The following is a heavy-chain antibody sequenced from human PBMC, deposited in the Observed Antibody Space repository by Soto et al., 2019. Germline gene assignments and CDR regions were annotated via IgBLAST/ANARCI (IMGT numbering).Heavy chain of an antibody. CDR2: NYYSGST. V-gene: IGHV4-59*08. Sequence: QVQLQESGPGLVKPSETLSLTCTVSGGSISSYYWSWIRQPPGKGLEWIGYNYYSGSTNYNPSLKSRVTISVDTSKNQFSLKLSSVTAADTAVYYCARTNKYCSGGSCSYDAFDIWGQGTMVTVSS. J-gene: IGHJ3*02. CDR3: ARTNKYCSGGSCSYDAFDI. D-gene: IGHD2-15*01. CDR1: GGSISSYY.